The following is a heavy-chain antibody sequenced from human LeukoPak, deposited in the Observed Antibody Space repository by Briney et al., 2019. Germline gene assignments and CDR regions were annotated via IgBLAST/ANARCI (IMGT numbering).Heavy chain of an antibody. CDR3: ASRFQQGVDY. Sequence: GGSLRLSCAASGFTFSSYSMNWVRQAPGKGLEWVSSISSSSSYIHYADSVKGRFTISRDNAKNSLYLQMNSLRAEDTAVYYCASRFQQGVDYWGQGTLVTVSS. CDR1: GFTFSSYS. CDR2: ISSSSSYI. V-gene: IGHV3-21*01. D-gene: IGHD6-13*01. J-gene: IGHJ4*02.